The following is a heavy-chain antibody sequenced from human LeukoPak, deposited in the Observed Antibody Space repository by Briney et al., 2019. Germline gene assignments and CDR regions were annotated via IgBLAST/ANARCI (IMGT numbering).Heavy chain of an antibody. J-gene: IGHJ4*02. D-gene: IGHD6-13*01. CDR3: ARDPAIAAAGSMEVDY. CDR1: GYTFTGYY. Sequence: ASVYVSCKASGYTFTGYYMHWVRQAPGQGLEWMGRINPNSGGTNYAQKFQGRVTMTRDTSISTAYMELSRLRSDDTAVYYCARDPAIAAAGSMEVDYWGQGTLVTVSS. V-gene: IGHV1-2*06. CDR2: INPNSGGT.